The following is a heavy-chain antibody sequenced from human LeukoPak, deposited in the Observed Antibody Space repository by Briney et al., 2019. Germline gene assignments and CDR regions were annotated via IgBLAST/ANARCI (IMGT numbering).Heavy chain of an antibody. CDR1: GFTFSNAW. CDR2: IKSKTDGGTT. CDR3: TTDYRIQLWYDFGY. D-gene: IGHD5-18*01. Sequence: GGSLRLSCAASGFTFSNAWMSWVRQAPGKGLEWVGRIKSKTDGGTTDYAAPVKGRFTISRDDSKNTLYLQMNSLKTEDTAVYYCTTDYRIQLWYDFGYWGQGTLVTVSS. J-gene: IGHJ4*02. V-gene: IGHV3-15*01.